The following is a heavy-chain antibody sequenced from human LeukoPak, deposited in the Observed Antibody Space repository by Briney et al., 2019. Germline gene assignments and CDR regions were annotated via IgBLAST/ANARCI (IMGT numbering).Heavy chain of an antibody. V-gene: IGHV4-39*01. J-gene: IGHJ6*03. CDR3: ARHQEAMVRGVLYYMDV. D-gene: IGHD3-10*01. Sequence: PSETLSLTCTVSGGSISSSSYYWGWIRQPPGKGLEWIGSIYYSGFTYYNPSLKSRVTISVDTSKNQFPLKLSSVTAADTAVYYCARHQEAMVRGVLYYMDVWGKGTTVTISS. CDR1: GGSISSSSYY. CDR2: IYYSGFT.